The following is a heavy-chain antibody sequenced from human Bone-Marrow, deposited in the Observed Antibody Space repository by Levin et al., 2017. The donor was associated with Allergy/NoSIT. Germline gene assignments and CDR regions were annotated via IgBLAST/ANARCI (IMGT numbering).Heavy chain of an antibody. CDR3: ARVPPITIFGVVIPASWRFDP. CDR2: INTNTGNP. D-gene: IGHD3-3*01. Sequence: ASVKVSCKASGYTFTSYAMNWVRQAPGQGLEWMGWINTNTGNPTYAQGFTGRFVFSLDTSVSTAYLQISSLKAEDTAVYYCARVPPITIFGVVIPASWRFDPWGQGTLVTVSS. V-gene: IGHV7-4-1*02. J-gene: IGHJ5*02. CDR1: GYTFTSYA.